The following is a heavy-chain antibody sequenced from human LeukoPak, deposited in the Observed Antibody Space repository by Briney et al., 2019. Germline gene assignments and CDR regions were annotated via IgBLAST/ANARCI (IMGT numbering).Heavy chain of an antibody. V-gene: IGHV7-4-1*02. Sequence: ASVKVSCKASGYTFTSYAMNWVRQAPGQGLEWMGWINTNTGNPTYAQGFTGRFVFSLDTSVSTTYLQISSLKAEDTAVYYCARAYQRLGELSLPDYWGQGTLVAVSS. D-gene: IGHD3-16*02. CDR3: ARAYQRLGELSLPDY. CDR1: GYTFTSYA. J-gene: IGHJ4*02. CDR2: INTNTGNP.